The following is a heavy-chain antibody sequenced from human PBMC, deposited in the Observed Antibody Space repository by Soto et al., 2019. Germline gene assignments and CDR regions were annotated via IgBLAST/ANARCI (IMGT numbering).Heavy chain of an antibody. CDR1: GFTFDNFG. D-gene: IGHD3-10*01. Sequence: QVKLVESGGGVVQPGRSQRLSCDASGFTFDNFGMHWVRQAPGKGLEWVIVISFDGRNTDYADSVKGRFTISRDNSKNTVYLQMTSLRAEDTAVYYCVKQSGPGSYYKVGSGGHFDHWGQGTLVTVSS. CDR2: ISFDGRNT. J-gene: IGHJ4*02. V-gene: IGHV3-30*18. CDR3: VKQSGPGSYYKVGSGGHFDH.